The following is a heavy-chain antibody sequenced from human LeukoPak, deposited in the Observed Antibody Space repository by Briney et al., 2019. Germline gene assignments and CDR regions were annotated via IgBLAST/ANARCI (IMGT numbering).Heavy chain of an antibody. CDR1: GYTLTELS. CDR2: FDPEDGET. Sequence: ASVKVSCKVSGYTLTELSMHWVRQAPGKGLEWMGGFDPEDGETIYAQKFQGRVTMTEDTSTDTAYMELSSLRSEDTAVYYCATRYCTNGVCYMMDAFDIWGQGTMVTVSS. CDR3: ATRYCTNGVCYMMDAFDI. V-gene: IGHV1-24*01. J-gene: IGHJ3*02. D-gene: IGHD2-8*01.